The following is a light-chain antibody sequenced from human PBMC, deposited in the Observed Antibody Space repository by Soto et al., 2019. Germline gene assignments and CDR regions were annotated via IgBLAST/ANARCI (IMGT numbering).Light chain of an antibody. J-gene: IGKJ5*01. Sequence: VMTQSPATVSVSPGERATLYCRASQMVSSNLPWYQHKPGQAPRLLIDGPSTRATGSPARFSGSGSGTEFTLTISSLQSEDFAAYYCQQYNNWTSTFGQGTRLEIK. CDR2: GPS. CDR1: QMVSSN. V-gene: IGKV3-15*01. CDR3: QQYNNWTST.